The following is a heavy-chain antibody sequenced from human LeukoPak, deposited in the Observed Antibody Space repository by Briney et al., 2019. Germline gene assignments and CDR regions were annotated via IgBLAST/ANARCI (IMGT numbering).Heavy chain of an antibody. J-gene: IGHJ3*02. Sequence: GGSLRLSCAASGFTFSKYDMHWVRQAPGKGLEWVAVISYDGSNKYYVDSVKGRFTISRDNSKNTLYLHMNSLRAEDTALYYCAKLKGKDGVRDGYETWGPGTMVTVSS. CDR1: GFTFSKYD. CDR2: ISYDGSNK. V-gene: IGHV3-30*18. D-gene: IGHD2-2*01. CDR3: AKLKGKDGVRDGYET.